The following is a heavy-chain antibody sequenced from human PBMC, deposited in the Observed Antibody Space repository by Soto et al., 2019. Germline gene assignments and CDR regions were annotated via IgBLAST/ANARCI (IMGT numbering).Heavy chain of an antibody. CDR1: GFTFSSYA. V-gene: IGHV3-30-3*01. D-gene: IGHD3-10*01. CDR2: ISYDGSNK. Sequence: PGGSLRLSCAASGFTFSSYAMHWVRQAPGKGLEWVAVISYDGSNKYYADSVKGRFTISRDNSKNTLYLQMNSLRAEDTAVYYCARDDSLLWFGESGAPYYYYYYGMDVWGQGTTVTVSS. CDR3: ARDDSLLWFGESGAPYYYYYYGMDV. J-gene: IGHJ6*02.